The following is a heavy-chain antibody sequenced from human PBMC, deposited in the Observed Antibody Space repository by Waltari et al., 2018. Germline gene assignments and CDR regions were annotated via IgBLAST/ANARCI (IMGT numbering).Heavy chain of an antibody. V-gene: IGHV4-61*02. CDR1: GGSISSGSYY. CDR3: ARDFASYYSSSWYWFDS. J-gene: IGHJ5*01. D-gene: IGHD6-13*01. Sequence: QVQLQESGPGLVKPSQTLSPTCTVSGGSISSGSYYWSWIRQPAGKGLEWIGRIYTSGSTNYNPSLKSRVTISLDTSKNQFSLKLSSVTAADTAVYYCARDFASYYSSSWYWFDSWGQGTLVTVSS. CDR2: IYTSGST.